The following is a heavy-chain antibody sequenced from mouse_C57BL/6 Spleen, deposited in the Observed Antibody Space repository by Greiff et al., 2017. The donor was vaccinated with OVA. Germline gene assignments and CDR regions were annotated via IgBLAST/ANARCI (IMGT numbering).Heavy chain of an antibody. CDR3: ARWDTTVVADGYFDY. D-gene: IGHD1-1*01. CDR2: IYPGSGST. CDR1: GYTFTSYW. J-gene: IGHJ2*01. V-gene: IGHV1-55*01. Sequence: QVQLQQPGAELVKPGASVKMSCKASGYTFTSYWITWVKQRPGQGLEWIGDIYPGSGSTNYNEKFKSKATLTVDTSSSTAYMQLSSLTSEDSAVYYCARWDTTVVADGYFDYWGQGTTLTVSS.